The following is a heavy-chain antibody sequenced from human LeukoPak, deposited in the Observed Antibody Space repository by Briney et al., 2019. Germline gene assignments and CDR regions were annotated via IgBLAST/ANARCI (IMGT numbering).Heavy chain of an antibody. CDR2: IIPIFGTA. D-gene: IGHD3-10*01. CDR1: GGTFSSYA. J-gene: IGHJ4*02. CDR3: ARDRHYYATSGSFDY. V-gene: IGHV1-69*05. Sequence: SVKVSCKASGGTFSSYAISWVRQAPGQGLEWMGRIIPIFGTANYAQKFQGRVTITTDESTSTAYMELSSLRSEDTAVYFCARDRHYYATSGSFDYWGQGTLVTVSS.